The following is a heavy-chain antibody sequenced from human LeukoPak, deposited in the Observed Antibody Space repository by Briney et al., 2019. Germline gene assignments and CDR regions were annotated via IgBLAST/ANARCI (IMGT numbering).Heavy chain of an antibody. CDR1: GGSISSSY. D-gene: IGHD6-13*01. Sequence: PSETLSLTCTVSGGSISSSYWSWIRQPPGQGLEWIGYIYSTGNTNYNPSLRSRITISIDTSKNQFSLELGSVTAADTAMYYCARQGPYSTGWYVYLQHWGQGTLSPSPQ. V-gene: IGHV4-59*01. J-gene: IGHJ1*01. CDR3: ARQGPYSTGWYVYLQH. CDR2: IYSTGNT.